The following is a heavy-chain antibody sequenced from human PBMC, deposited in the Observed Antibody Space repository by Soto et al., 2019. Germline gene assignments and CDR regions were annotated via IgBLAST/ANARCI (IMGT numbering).Heavy chain of an antibody. CDR1: GFTLSYYY. D-gene: IGHD3-10*01. V-gene: IGHV3-11*06. CDR2: IDGRSDNI. CDR3: TKGGRTTSYYWEY. J-gene: IGHJ1*01. Sequence: GGSLRLSCAASGFTLSYYYMTWIRQTPGKGLEWVAHIDGRSDNIGYADSVKGRFTISRDNARNSLFLQMNSVTADDTGVYFRTKGGRTTSYYWEYWGPGALVTVSS.